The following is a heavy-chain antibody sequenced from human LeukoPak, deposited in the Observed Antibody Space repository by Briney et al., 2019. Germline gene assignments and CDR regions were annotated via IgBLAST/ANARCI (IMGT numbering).Heavy chain of an antibody. CDR2: IRSKAYGGTT. Sequence: PGGSLRLSCTTSGFTFGDYAMSWVRQAPGKGLEWVGFIRSKAYGGTTEYAASVKGRFTISRDDSKSIAYLQMNSLKAEDTAVYYCTLKRGNSYGYVLDYWGQGTLVTVSS. J-gene: IGHJ4*02. D-gene: IGHD5-18*01. V-gene: IGHV3-49*04. CDR1: GFTFGDYA. CDR3: TLKRGNSYGYVLDY.